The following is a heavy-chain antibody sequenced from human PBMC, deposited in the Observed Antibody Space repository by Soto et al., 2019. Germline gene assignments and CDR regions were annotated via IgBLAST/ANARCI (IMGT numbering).Heavy chain of an antibody. Sequence: SETLSLTCTVSGGSISSYYWSWIRQPPGKGLEWIGYINYGGSTNYNPSLKSRVTISVDTSKNQFSLKLTSVTAADTAVYYCARDFFDSSDYTTNWFDPWGQGTLVTVSS. CDR3: ARDFFDSSDYTTNWFDP. D-gene: IGHD3-22*01. J-gene: IGHJ5*02. CDR1: GGSISSYY. CDR2: INYGGST. V-gene: IGHV4-59*12.